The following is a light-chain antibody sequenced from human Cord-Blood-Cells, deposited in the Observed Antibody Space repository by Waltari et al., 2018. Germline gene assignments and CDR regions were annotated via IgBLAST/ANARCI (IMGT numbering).Light chain of an antibody. CDR2: EGS. Sequence: QSALTQPASVSGSPGQSITISCTGTSSDVGSYNLVSWYQQHPGKAPKLMIYEGSKRPSGVSNRFSGSKSGNTASLTMSGLQAEVGADYYCCSYAGSSTFVVFGGGTKLTVL. J-gene: IGLJ2*01. CDR3: CSYAGSSTFVV. CDR1: SSDVGSYNL. V-gene: IGLV2-23*01.